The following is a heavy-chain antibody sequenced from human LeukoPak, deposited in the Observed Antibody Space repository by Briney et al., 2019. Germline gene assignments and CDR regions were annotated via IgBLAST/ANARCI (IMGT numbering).Heavy chain of an antibody. J-gene: IGHJ4*02. D-gene: IGHD2-15*01. CDR1: GFTFSSYG. Sequence: GGSLRLSCAASGFTFSSYGMHWVRQAPGKGLEWVAVISYDGSNKYYADSVEGRFTISRDNSKNTLYLQMNSLRAEDTAVYYCAKDGAYCSGGSCYPRGYFDYWGQGTLVTVSS. V-gene: IGHV3-30*18. CDR3: AKDGAYCSGGSCYPRGYFDY. CDR2: ISYDGSNK.